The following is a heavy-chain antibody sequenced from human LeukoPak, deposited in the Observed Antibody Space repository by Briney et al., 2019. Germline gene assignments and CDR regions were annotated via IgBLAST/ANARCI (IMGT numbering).Heavy chain of an antibody. Sequence: GGSLRLSCAAPGFTVSSNYMSWVRQAPGKGLEWVSVIYSGGSTYYADSVKGRFTISRHNSKITLYLQMNSLRAEDTAVYYCAREDASGSYDYWGQGTLVTVSS. D-gene: IGHD1-26*01. J-gene: IGHJ4*02. CDR1: GFTVSSNY. V-gene: IGHV3-53*04. CDR3: AREDASGSYDY. CDR2: IYSGGST.